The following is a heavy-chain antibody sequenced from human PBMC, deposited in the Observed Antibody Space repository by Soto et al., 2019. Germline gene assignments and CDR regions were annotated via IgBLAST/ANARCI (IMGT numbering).Heavy chain of an antibody. V-gene: IGHV4-34*01. CDR1: GGSFSGYY. CDR3: ARGPLMTYYCKSGSRDRGYFDF. Sequence: PSETLSLTCAVSGGSFSGYYSNWIRQPPGKGLEWLGEISRSGSATYKPSRKGRGTMSVDTSKNQISVKVTSVTAADTAVYYCARGPLMTYYCKSGSRDRGYFDFWGQGTLVTVSS. J-gene: IGHJ4*02. CDR2: ISRSGSA. D-gene: IGHD3-10*01.